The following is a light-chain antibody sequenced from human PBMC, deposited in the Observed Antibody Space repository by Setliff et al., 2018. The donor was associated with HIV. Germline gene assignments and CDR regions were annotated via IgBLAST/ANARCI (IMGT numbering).Light chain of an antibody. J-gene: IGLJ1*01. CDR1: SSDVGSYDF. CDR2: DVS. CDR3: ATWDDSLNGNV. Sequence: QSALIQPASVSGSPGQSVTVSCTGTSSDVGSYDFVSWYQQLPGKAPKLLIYDVSDRPSGVSHRFSGSKSGNTASLTISGLQSEDEADYYCATWDDSLNGNVFGSGTKV. V-gene: IGLV2-14*03.